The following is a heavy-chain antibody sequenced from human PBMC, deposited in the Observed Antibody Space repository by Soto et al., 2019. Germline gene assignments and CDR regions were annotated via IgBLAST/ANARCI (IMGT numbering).Heavy chain of an antibody. CDR3: ARDLGGYDLYGPDT. J-gene: IGHJ5*02. V-gene: IGHV1-2*02. Sequence: GASVKVSFKTSGDTFTDSSMHWLRQAPGQGLEWMGWINLNSGYTNYAEKFRGRVTMTRDTSIITAYMELTRLKSDDTAVYYCARDLGGYDLYGPDTWGQGTLVTVSS. CDR1: GDTFTDSS. D-gene: IGHD5-12*01. CDR2: INLNSGYT.